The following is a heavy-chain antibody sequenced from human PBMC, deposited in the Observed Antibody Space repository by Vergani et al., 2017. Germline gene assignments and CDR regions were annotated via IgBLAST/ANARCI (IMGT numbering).Heavy chain of an antibody. V-gene: IGHV4-61*02. CDR2: ISTSGST. Sequence: QVQLQESGPGRVKPSQTRSLTCTVSGGSISSGSYYWSWIRQPGGKGLEWIGRISTSGSTNYNPSLKSRVAISLDTSKNQFSMKLNSLTAADTAVYYCARAAAAALDYWGEGALVTVSS. CDR3: ARAAAAALDY. CDR1: GGSISSGSYY. D-gene: IGHD6-13*01. J-gene: IGHJ4*02.